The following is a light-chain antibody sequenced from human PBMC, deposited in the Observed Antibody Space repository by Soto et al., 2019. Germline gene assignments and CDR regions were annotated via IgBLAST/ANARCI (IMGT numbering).Light chain of an antibody. Sequence: DIQLTQSPSFLSASVGDRVTITCRASQGISSYLAWYQQKPGKAPNLLIYATSTLQSGVPSRFSGSGSGTEFTLTISSLQSEDFAVYSCQHYNNWPPLTFGGGTKVEIK. CDR1: QGISSY. CDR2: ATS. V-gene: IGKV1-9*01. J-gene: IGKJ4*01. CDR3: QHYNNWPPLT.